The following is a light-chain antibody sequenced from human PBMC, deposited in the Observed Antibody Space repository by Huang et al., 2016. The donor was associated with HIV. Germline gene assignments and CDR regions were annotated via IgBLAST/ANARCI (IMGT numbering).Light chain of an antibody. CDR1: QSVSGN. CDR2: GAS. V-gene: IGKV3-15*01. CDR3: QQYNNWPQVT. J-gene: IGKJ2*01. Sequence: EIVLTQSPATLSVFPGERATLSCRASQSVSGNLAWYQQKPGQAPRVLIHGASTRATGIPPEFSGSGSGTEFTLTISRLEPEDFAVYYCQQYNNWPQVTFGQGTKLEIK.